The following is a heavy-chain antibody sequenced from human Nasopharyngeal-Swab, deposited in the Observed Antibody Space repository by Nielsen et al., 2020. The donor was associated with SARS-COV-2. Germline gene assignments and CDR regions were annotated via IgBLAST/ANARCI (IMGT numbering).Heavy chain of an antibody. D-gene: IGHD6-19*01. Sequence: WIRQPPGKGLEWIGRIYHSGRTNYNPSLKSRVSISVDTSKNQVFLKLNYVTAADSAVYYCARDQGIAVPIGWFDPWGQGTLVTVSS. J-gene: IGHJ5*02. V-gene: IGHV4-38-2*02. CDR3: ARDQGIAVPIGWFDP. CDR2: IYHSGRT.